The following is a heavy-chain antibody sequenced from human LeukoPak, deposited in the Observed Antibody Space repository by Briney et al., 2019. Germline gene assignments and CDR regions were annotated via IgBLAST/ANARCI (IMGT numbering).Heavy chain of an antibody. V-gene: IGHV4-34*01. CDR2: INHSGST. D-gene: IGHD3-22*01. Sequence: SETLSLTCAVYGGSFSGYYWSWIRQPPGKGLEWIGEINHSGSTNYNPSLKSPVTISVDTSKNQFSLKLSSVTAADTAVYYCARRGVYYDSSGYHYYFDYWGQGTLVTVSS. CDR1: GGSFSGYY. J-gene: IGHJ4*02. CDR3: ARRGVYYDSSGYHYYFDY.